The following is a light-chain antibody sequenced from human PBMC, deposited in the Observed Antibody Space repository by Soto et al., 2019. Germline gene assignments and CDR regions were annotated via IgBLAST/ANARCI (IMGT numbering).Light chain of an antibody. V-gene: IGKV3-15*01. CDR1: QSVTSD. Sequence: EIGLTQSPAILSVSPGERATLSCRASQSVTSDLAWYRQRPGQAPRLLIYDTFRRATGVPARFSGSGSGTEFTLTISSLQPDDFATYYCQQYNSYSPLTFGGGTKVDIK. J-gene: IGKJ4*01. CDR3: QQYNSYSPLT. CDR2: DTF.